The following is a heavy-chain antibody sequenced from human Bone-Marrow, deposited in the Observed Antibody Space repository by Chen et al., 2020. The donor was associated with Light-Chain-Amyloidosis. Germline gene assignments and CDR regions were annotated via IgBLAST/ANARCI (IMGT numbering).Heavy chain of an antibody. V-gene: IGHV1-69*01. CDR2: SVPIMGSA. CDR3: ARGLGEVPLDF. J-gene: IGHJ4*02. Sequence: QVQLVQSGAEVKKPGSSVKISCKSSGDTFKTYGISWVRQAPGQGLEWLGGSVPIMGSASYAREFRGRVTITADESTTTVYMDLSSLKSDDTAVYFCARGLGEVPLDFWGQGTLVTVSS. D-gene: IGHD3-16*01. CDR1: GDTFKTYG.